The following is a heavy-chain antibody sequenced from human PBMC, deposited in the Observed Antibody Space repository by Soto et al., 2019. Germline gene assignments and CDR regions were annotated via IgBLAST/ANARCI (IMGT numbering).Heavy chain of an antibody. V-gene: IGHV3-49*03. CDR3: GRQPKGYHVYLREEY. Sequence: PGGSLRLSCRGSGFTFGDYPMTWFRQAPGKGLEWVGFIRSKAYGETTEYAASVKDRFSISRDDSKSIAYLHMNSLKAEDTAVYYCGRQPKGYHVYLREEYWGQETLLIVSS. CDR1: GFTFGDYP. J-gene: IGHJ4*02. D-gene: IGHD3-10*02. CDR2: IRSKAYGETT.